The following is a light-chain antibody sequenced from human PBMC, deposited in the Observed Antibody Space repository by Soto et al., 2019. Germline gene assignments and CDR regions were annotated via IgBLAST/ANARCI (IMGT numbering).Light chain of an antibody. Sequence: QSALTQPASVSGSPGQSITISCTGTSSDVGGYDFVSWYQHHPGKAPKLMISEVSDRPSGVSDRFSGSKSGNTASLTIPGLQAEDEADYYCTSYTSSRTYVFGTGTKVTVL. CDR2: EVS. V-gene: IGLV2-14*01. CDR1: SSDVGGYDF. CDR3: TSYTSSRTYV. J-gene: IGLJ1*01.